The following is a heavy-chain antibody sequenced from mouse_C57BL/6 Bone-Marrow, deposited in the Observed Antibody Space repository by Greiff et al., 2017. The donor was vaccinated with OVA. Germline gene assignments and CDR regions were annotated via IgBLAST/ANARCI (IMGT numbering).Heavy chain of an antibody. D-gene: IGHD1-1*01. CDR2: IYPRSGNT. J-gene: IGHJ3*01. Sequence: VKLQQSGAELARPGASVKLSCKASGYTFTSYGISWVKQRTGQGLEWIGEIYPRSGNTYYNEKFKGKATLTADKSSSTAYMELRSLTSEDSAVYFCARRSTTGPFAYWGQGTLVTVSA. CDR1: GYTFTSYG. V-gene: IGHV1-81*01. CDR3: ARRSTTGPFAY.